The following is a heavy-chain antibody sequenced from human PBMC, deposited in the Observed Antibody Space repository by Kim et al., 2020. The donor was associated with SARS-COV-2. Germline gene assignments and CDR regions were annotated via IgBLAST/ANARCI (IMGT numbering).Heavy chain of an antibody. J-gene: IGHJ5*02. V-gene: IGHV1-3*01. Sequence: ASVKVSCKASGYTFTSYAMHWVRQAPGQRLEWMGWINAGNGNTKYSQKFQGRVTITRDTSASTAYMELSSLRSEDTAVYYCARDRMVRGGQNNWFDHWGQGTQVTVSP. CDR3: ARDRMVRGGQNNWFDH. CDR2: INAGNGNT. CDR1: GYTFTSYA. D-gene: IGHD3-10*01.